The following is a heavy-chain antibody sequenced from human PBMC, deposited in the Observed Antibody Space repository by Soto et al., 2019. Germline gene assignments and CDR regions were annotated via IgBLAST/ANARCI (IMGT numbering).Heavy chain of an antibody. CDR3: ARGVWEIIAVAGDPRAFDI. V-gene: IGHV6-1*01. CDR1: GDSVSSNSAA. D-gene: IGHD6-19*01. J-gene: IGHJ3*02. Sequence: KQSQTLSLTCAISGDSVSSNSAAWNWIRQSPSRGLEWLGRTYYRSKWYNDYAVSVKSRITINPDTSKNQFSLQLNSVTPEDTAVYYCARGVWEIIAVAGDPRAFDIWGQGTMVTVSS. CDR2: TYYRSKWYN.